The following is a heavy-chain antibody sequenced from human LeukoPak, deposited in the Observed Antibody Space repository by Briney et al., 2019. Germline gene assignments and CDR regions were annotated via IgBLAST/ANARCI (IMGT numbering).Heavy chain of an antibody. CDR3: ARMWNDYRLAV. J-gene: IGHJ3*01. CDR2: INPKSGGT. D-gene: IGHD4/OR15-4a*01. V-gene: IGHV1-2*02. Sequence: ASVKVSCKASGYTFTGYYMYWVRQAPGQGLEWMGWINPKSGGTNYAQNFQGRVTMTRDTSISTAYMELSRLRSDDTAVYYCARMWNDYRLAVWGQGTMVTVSS. CDR1: GYTFTGYY.